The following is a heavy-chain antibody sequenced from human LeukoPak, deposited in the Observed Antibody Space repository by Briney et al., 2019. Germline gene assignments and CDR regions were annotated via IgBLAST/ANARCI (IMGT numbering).Heavy chain of an antibody. CDR3: ARSSGSSPDDAFDI. D-gene: IGHD3-10*01. Sequence: GSLRLSCAASGFTFSSYDMHWVRQATGKGLEWVSAIGTAGDPYYPGSVKGRFTISRENAKNSLYLQMNSLRAGGTAVYYCARSSGSSPDDAFDIWGQGTMVTVSS. CDR1: GFTFSSYD. CDR2: IGTAGDP. V-gene: IGHV3-13*05. J-gene: IGHJ3*02.